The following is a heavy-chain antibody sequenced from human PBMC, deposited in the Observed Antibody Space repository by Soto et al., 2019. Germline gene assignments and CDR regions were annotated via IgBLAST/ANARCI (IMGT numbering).Heavy chain of an antibody. V-gene: IGHV3-23*01. J-gene: IGHJ4*02. CDR3: AKGYFDWLLWFDY. D-gene: IGHD3-9*01. Sequence: WVRQAPGKGLEWVSAISGSGGSTYYADSVKGRFTISRDNSKNTLYLQMNSLRAEDTAVYYCAKGYFDWLLWFDYWGQGTLVTVSS. CDR2: ISGSGGST.